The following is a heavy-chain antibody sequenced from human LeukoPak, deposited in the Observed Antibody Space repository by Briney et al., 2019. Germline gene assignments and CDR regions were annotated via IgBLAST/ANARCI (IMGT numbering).Heavy chain of an antibody. CDR2: ISRDESNK. CDR3: ARVRYCSGGSCYFYNAMDV. D-gene: IGHD2-15*01. Sequence: GRSLRLSCAASGFFVTTYGIHWVRQAPGKVLHWVAVISRDESNKYYGDSVKGRFTISRDNSKNTLYLHMNSLRAEDTAVYYCARVRYCSGGSCYFYNAMDVWGQGTTVTVSS. CDR1: GFFVTTYG. J-gene: IGHJ6*02. V-gene: IGHV3-30*03.